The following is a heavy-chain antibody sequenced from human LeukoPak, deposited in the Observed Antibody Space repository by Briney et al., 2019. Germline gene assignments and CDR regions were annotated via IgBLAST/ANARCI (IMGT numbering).Heavy chain of an antibody. CDR1: GGSISSYY. V-gene: IGHV4-4*07. CDR3: ARDEAGGDYGGYYYYYGMDV. D-gene: IGHD4-17*01. CDR2: IYTSGST. J-gene: IGHJ6*02. Sequence: PSETLSLTCTVSGGSISSYYWSWIRQPAGKGLEWIGRIYTSGSTNYNPSLKSRVTMSVDTSKNQFSLKLSSVTAADTAVYYCARDEAGGDYGGYYYYYGMDVWGQGTTVTVSS.